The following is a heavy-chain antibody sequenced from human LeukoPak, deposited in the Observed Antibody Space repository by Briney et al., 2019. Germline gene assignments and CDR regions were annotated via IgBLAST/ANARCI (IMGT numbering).Heavy chain of an antibody. CDR2: IYYIGTT. V-gene: IGHV4-39*07. CDR1: GASISGSRYY. D-gene: IGHD1-1*01. Sequence: SETLSLTCTVSGASISGSRYYWGWIRQPPGKGLEWIGNIYYIGTTYYNASLESRVTISLDTSKNQFSLKLSSVTAADTAVYYCARDRGTWNDDGFDYWGQGTLVTVSS. CDR3: ARDRGTWNDDGFDY. J-gene: IGHJ4*02.